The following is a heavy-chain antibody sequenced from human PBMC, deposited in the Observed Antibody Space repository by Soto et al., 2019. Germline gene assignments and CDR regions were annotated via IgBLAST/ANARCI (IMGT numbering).Heavy chain of an antibody. V-gene: IGHV5-51*07. D-gene: IGHD3-9*01. CDR2: IYPTDSDT. J-gene: IGHJ4*02. Sequence: SETISGERCGERYTSYWIAWLHQIPGKGLEWMGIIYPTDSDTRYSPSFQGQVTISADKSINTAYLQWSSLRASDTAMYYCARRLKPDYGFLTGYCCFGYWGQRALGTVAS. CDR3: ARRLKPDYGFLTGYCCFGY. CDR1: GERYTSYW.